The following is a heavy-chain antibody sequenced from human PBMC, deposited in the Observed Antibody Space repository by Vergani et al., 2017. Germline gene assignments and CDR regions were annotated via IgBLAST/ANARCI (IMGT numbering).Heavy chain of an antibody. Sequence: QLHLQESGPGLVKPSETLSLTCTVSGGSITSSSYYWGWIRQPPGKGLEWIGNIYHSGGAYYNPSLKGRVTISVDTSKNLFSLAVTSVTAADTAIYFCARNEGLILQYFHWAFWGQGTLVTVSS. CDR1: GGSITSSSYY. CDR3: ARNEGLILQYFHWAF. J-gene: IGHJ4*02. V-gene: IGHV4-39*01. D-gene: IGHD3-9*01. CDR2: IYHSGGA.